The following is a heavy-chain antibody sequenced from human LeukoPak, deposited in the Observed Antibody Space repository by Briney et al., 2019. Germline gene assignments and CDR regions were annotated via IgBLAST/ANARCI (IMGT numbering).Heavy chain of an antibody. J-gene: IGHJ4*02. CDR3: ARGGGRITGTTFDY. V-gene: IGHV1-69*04. CDR2: IIPILGIA. D-gene: IGHD1-20*01. CDR1: GGTFSSYA. Sequence: SVKVSCKASGGTFSSYAISWVRQAPGQGLEWMGRIIPILGIANYAQKFQGRVTITADKSTSTAYMELSSLRPEDTAVYYCARGGGRITGTTFDYWGQGTLVTVSS.